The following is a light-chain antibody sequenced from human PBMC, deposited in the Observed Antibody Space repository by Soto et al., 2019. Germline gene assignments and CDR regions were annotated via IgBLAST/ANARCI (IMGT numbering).Light chain of an antibody. J-gene: IGLJ3*02. Sequence: QSVLTQQPSASGTPGQRVTISCSGSRTNIGSNTVNWYQQLPGTAPSLLIYNNYYRPSGVTDRISASKSGTSASLAISGLQSEDEADYYCAAWDDSLNGPVFGGGTQLTVL. CDR3: AAWDDSLNGPV. CDR2: NNY. V-gene: IGLV1-44*01. CDR1: RTNIGSNT.